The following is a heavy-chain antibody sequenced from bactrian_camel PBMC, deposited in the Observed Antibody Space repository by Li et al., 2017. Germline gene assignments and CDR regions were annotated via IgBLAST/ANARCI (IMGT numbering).Heavy chain of an antibody. V-gene: IGHV3S31*01. CDR1: KYPYSNYC. D-gene: IGHD4*01. Sequence: VQLVESGGGSAQAGGSLRLSCVASKYPYSNYCMAWFRQAPGKGREGVATINSRQATNYADSVKGRFTIYQDNAKNTLILQMNSLKSEDTAMYYCAAGRVWTSLYSDYDYWGQGTQVTVS. CDR3: AAGRVWTSLYSDYDY. J-gene: IGHJ4*01. CDR2: INSRQAT.